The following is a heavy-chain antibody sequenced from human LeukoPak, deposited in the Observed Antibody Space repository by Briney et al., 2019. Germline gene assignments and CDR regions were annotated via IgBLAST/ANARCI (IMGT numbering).Heavy chain of an antibody. CDR1: GFTFSSYS. D-gene: IGHD6-19*01. Sequence: PGGSLRLSCAASGFTFSSYSMNRVRQAPGKGLEWVSSISSSSSYIYYADSVKGRFTISRDNAKNSLYLQMNSLRAEDTAVYYCARAGIAVAGIDFDIWGQGTMVTVSS. CDR3: ARAGIAVAGIDFDI. J-gene: IGHJ3*02. V-gene: IGHV3-21*01. CDR2: ISSSSSYI.